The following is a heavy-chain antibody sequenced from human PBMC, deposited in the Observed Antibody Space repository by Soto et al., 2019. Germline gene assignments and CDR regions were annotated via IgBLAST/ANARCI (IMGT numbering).Heavy chain of an antibody. CDR1: GYTFTSYY. J-gene: IGHJ6*02. CDR3: ARDERTTGTTPNYYYYYGMDV. V-gene: IGHV1-46*03. CDR2: INPSGGST. Sequence: QVQLVQSGAEVKKPGASVKVSCKASGYTFTSYYMHWVRQAPGQGLEWMGIINPSGGSTSYAQKFQGRVTMTRDTSTSTVYMELSSLRSEDTAVYYCARDERTTGTTPNYYYYYGMDVWGQGTTVTVSS. D-gene: IGHD1-1*01.